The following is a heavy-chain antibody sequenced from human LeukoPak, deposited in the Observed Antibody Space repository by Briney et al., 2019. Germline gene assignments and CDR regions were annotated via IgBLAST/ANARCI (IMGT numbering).Heavy chain of an antibody. CDR2: ISWNSGSI. V-gene: IGHV3-9*01. Sequence: PGGSLRLSRAASGFTFDDYAMHWVRQAPGKGLEWVSGISWNSGSIGYADSVKGRFTISRDNAKNSLYLQMNSLRAEDTALYYCAKDKGYYGSGSYINYFDYWGQGTLVTVSS. J-gene: IGHJ4*02. CDR1: GFTFDDYA. CDR3: AKDKGYYGSGSYINYFDY. D-gene: IGHD3-10*01.